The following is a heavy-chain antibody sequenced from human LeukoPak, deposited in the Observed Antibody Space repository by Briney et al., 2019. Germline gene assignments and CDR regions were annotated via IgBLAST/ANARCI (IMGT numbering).Heavy chain of an antibody. D-gene: IGHD3-3*01. CDR3: ARARSGYYQFDY. Sequence: HPGGSLRLSCSASGFTFSSYAMSWVRQAPGKGLDWVSSISGSAAITYYADSVKGRFTISRDNSKNTLYLQMNSLRAEDTAVYYCARARSGYYQFDYWGQGTLVTVSS. CDR1: GFTFSSYA. CDR2: ISGSAAIT. J-gene: IGHJ4*02. V-gene: IGHV3-23*01.